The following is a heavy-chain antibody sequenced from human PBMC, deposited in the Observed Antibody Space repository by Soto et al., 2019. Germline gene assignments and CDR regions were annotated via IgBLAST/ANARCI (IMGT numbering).Heavy chain of an antibody. J-gene: IGHJ4*02. CDR3: ARRPYDSSGYYVKGTYYFDY. V-gene: IGHV4-34*01. CDR2: MHYSGST. D-gene: IGHD3-22*01. CDR1: GDSVSSHY. Sequence: HSETPSLTCSFWGDSVSSHYLTWIRQYPEKGLEWIGEMHYSGSTNYNPSLKSRVTISVDTSKNQFSLKLSSVTAADTAVYYCARRPYDSSGYYVKGTYYFDYWGQGTLLTVSS.